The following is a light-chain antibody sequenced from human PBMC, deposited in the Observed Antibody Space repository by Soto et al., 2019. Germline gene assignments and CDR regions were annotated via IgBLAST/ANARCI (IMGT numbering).Light chain of an antibody. CDR1: SSDVGGYNF. V-gene: IGLV2-14*01. J-gene: IGLJ3*02. CDR2: DVS. CDR3: SSYTSSSTWV. Sequence: QSALTQPASVSGSPGQSITISCTGTSSDVGGYNFVSWCQQYPGKAPKLMIYDVSNRPSGVSNRFSGSKPGNTASLTISGLQAEDEADYYCSSYTSSSTWVFGGGTKVTVL.